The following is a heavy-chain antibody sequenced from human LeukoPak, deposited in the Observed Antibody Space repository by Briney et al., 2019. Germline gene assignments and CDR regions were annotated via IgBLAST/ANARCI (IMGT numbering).Heavy chain of an antibody. CDR1: GGSIHNNY. Sequence: SETLSLTCTVSGGSIHNNYWSWIRQPPGKGLEWIGSMYSSGKSDYSSSLKSRVTMSVDTSKNQFSLKLSSVTAADTAVYYCARDHGRYCGGDCYLDYWGQGTLVTVSS. D-gene: IGHD2-21*01. CDR2: MYSSGKS. CDR3: ARDHGRYCGGDCYLDY. J-gene: IGHJ4*02. V-gene: IGHV4-59*12.